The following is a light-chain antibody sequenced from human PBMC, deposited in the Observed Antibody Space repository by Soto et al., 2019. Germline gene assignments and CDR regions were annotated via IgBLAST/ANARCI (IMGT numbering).Light chain of an antibody. CDR3: CSFSTTGAHWV. CDR2: EAS. Sequence: QSVLTQPASVSGSPGQSITISCTGTSSDVGSHNLVSWYQHHPANAPKSMVYEASKRPSGVSDRFSGSKSGNTASLTISGLQCEDEADYFFCSFSTTGAHWVFGGGTKLTVL. CDR1: SSDVGSHNL. V-gene: IGLV2-23*01. J-gene: IGLJ3*02.